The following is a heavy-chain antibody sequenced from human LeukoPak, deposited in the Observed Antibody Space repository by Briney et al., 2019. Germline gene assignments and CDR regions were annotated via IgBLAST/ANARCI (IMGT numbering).Heavy chain of an antibody. V-gene: IGHV3-48*02. Sequence: AGVSLRHSCAASGFTFSSYSMNGVRQAPGKGLEWVSHITASGTAMFYADSVKGRFTISRDNAKNSLYLQMNSLRDEDTAVYYCASSGSYRFDYWGQGTLVTVYS. CDR1: GFTFSSYS. D-gene: IGHD1-26*01. CDR3: ASSGSYRFDY. J-gene: IGHJ4*02. CDR2: ITASGTAM.